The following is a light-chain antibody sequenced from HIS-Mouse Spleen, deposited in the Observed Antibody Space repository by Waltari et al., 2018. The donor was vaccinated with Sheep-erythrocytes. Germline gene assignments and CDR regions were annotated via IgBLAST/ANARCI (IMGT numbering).Light chain of an antibody. CDR1: QSLVHSDGNTY. CDR3: MQGTHWPPYT. CDR2: KVS. V-gene: IGKV2-30*02. J-gene: IGKJ2*01. Sequence: DVVMTQSPLSLPVTLGQPASISCRSSQSLVHSDGNTYLNWFQQRPGQSPRRLIYKVSNRDSGVPDRFSGSGSGTDFTLKISRVEAEDVGVYYCMQGTHWPPYTFGQGTKLGSN.